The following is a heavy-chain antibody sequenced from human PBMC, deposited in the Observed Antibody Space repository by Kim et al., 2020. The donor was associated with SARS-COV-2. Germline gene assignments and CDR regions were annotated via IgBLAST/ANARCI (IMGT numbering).Heavy chain of an antibody. Sequence: GESLKISCKGSGYSFTSYWLSLVRPMPGKGLEWMGRIYPSYSYTNYSPSFQGHVTISADKSISTAYLQWSSLKASDTAMYYCARQDCSGGSCDSGIDYWGQGTLVTVSS. J-gene: IGHJ4*02. D-gene: IGHD2-15*01. V-gene: IGHV5-10-1*01. CDR1: GYSFTSYW. CDR3: ARQDCSGGSCDSGIDY. CDR2: IYPSYSYT.